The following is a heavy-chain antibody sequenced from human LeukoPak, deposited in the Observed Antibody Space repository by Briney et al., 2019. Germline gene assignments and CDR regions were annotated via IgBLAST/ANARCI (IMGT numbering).Heavy chain of an antibody. Sequence: ASVKVSCKVSGYAFATLAMHWVRQAPGNGLEWMGGLDPEDGERMYAQQFHGRLTVTEDTSTDTAYMELSSLGSGDTAVYYCATALASYYYDSTAYYPFDHWGQGTLVTVSS. V-gene: IGHV1-24*01. CDR2: LDPEDGER. CDR1: GYAFATLA. CDR3: ATALASYYYDSTAYYPFDH. D-gene: IGHD3-22*01. J-gene: IGHJ4*02.